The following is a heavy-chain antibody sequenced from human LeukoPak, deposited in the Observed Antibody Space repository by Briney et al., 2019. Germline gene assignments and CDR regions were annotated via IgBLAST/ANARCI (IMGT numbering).Heavy chain of an antibody. V-gene: IGHV4-4*07. J-gene: IGHJ4*01. CDR2: IFTSGNT. Sequence: SETLSLTCTVSGGSISTYYWSWIRQPAGKGLEWIGRIFTSGNTVYNPSLESRVTMSVEKSKRQFSLKLSSVTPADTAVYYCAXXXXXXXPYWXXGXXXTVS. CDR1: GGSISTYY. CDR3: AXXXXXXXPY.